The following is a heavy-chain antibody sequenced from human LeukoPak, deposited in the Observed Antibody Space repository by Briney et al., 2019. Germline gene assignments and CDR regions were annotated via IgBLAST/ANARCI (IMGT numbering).Heavy chain of an antibody. J-gene: IGHJ6*01. D-gene: IGHD1-26*01. CDR2: IYYSGST. Sequence: SETLSLTCTVSGASISSDNNYWSWIRQPPGKGLEWIGYIYYSGSTYYNPSLKSQVTISADTSKNQFSPNLRSVTAKDTAVYYWCRVKWVKAGRAWRHYGMDVWGQGTTDSVPP. CDR1: GASISSDNNY. CDR3: CRVKWVKAGRAWRHYGMDV. V-gene: IGHV4-30-4*01.